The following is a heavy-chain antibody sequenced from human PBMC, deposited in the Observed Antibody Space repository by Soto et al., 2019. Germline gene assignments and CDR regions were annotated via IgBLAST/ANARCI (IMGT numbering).Heavy chain of an antibody. J-gene: IGHJ4*02. CDR3: AKAEVLLWFGTDY. Sequence: QVQLVESGGGVVQPGRSLRLSCAASGFTFSSYGMHWVRQAPGKGLEWVAVISYDGSNKYYADSVKGRFTISRDNSKNTLYLQMNSLRAEDTAVYYCAKAEVLLWFGTDYWGQGTLVTVSS. CDR1: GFTFSSYG. D-gene: IGHD3-10*01. CDR2: ISYDGSNK. V-gene: IGHV3-30*18.